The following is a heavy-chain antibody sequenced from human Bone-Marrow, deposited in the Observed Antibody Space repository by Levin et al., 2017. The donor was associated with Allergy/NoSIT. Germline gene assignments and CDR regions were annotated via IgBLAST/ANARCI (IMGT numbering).Heavy chain of an antibody. D-gene: IGHD3/OR15-3a*01. J-gene: IGHJ4*02. CDR3: AGLGPGLGFCDF. V-gene: IGHV3-66*01. CDR2: IDRSGRT. Sequence: GGSLRLSCAASGFTVSSNDMTWVRQAPGKGLEWVSVIDRSGRTYYADSVKGRFTISRDNSKNTLYIQMHSLRVEDTAMYFCAGLGPGLGFCDFWGRGTLVTVSS. CDR1: GFTVSSND.